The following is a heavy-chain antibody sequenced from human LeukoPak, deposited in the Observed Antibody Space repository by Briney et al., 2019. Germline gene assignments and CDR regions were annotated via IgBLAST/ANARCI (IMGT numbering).Heavy chain of an antibody. D-gene: IGHD6-6*01. Sequence: SETLSLTCTVSGGSISSYYWSWIRQPPGKGLEWIGYIYYSGSTNYNPSLKSRVTISVDTSKNQFSLKLSSVTAADTAVYYCASQLPRSSRDYWGQGTLVTVSS. V-gene: IGHV4-59*08. CDR2: IYYSGST. CDR1: GGSISSYY. CDR3: ASQLPRSSRDY. J-gene: IGHJ4*02.